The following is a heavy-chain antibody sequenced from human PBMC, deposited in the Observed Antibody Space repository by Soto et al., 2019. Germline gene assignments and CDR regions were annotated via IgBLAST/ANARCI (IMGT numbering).Heavy chain of an antibody. J-gene: IGHJ4*02. CDR2: ISYDGSNK. CDR3: ASSRTPYGDYATATDY. CDR1: GFTFSSYA. Sequence: QVQLVESGGGVVQPGRSLRLSCAASGFTFSSYAMHWVRQAPGKGLEWVAVISYDGSNKYYADSVKGRSTISRDNSNNQLYHQLNRLGAADTDVYYCASSRTPYGDYATATDYWGQGTLVTVSS. D-gene: IGHD4-17*01. V-gene: IGHV3-30-3*01.